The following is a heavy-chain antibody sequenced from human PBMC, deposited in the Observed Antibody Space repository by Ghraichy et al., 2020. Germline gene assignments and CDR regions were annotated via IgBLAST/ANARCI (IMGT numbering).Heavy chain of an antibody. CDR1: GFTFSNYW. Sequence: GGSLRLSCAASGFTFSNYWMHWVRQAPGKGLVWVSRINSDGSSTSYADSVKGRFTISRDNAKNTLYLQMNSLRAEDTAVYYCARVSGYYDSSDYYRTFDYWGQGTLVTVSS. V-gene: IGHV3-74*01. J-gene: IGHJ4*02. CDR3: ARVSGYYDSSDYYRTFDY. D-gene: IGHD3-22*01. CDR2: INSDGSST.